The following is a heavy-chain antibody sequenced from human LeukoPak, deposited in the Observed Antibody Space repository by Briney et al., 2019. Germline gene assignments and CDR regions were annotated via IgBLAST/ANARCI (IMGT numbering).Heavy chain of an antibody. CDR1: GRSISSNF. D-gene: IGHD6-6*01. V-gene: IGHV4-59*08. CDR3: ARHQNIAAPFDY. J-gene: IGHJ4*02. CDR2: IHTSGST. Sequence: SDTLSLTCTVSGRSISSNFWSWLRQPPGKGLEWIGNIHTSGSTNYNPSLKSRVTISIDTSKNQFSLKLSSVTAADTAVYYCARHQNIAAPFDYWGQGTLVTVSS.